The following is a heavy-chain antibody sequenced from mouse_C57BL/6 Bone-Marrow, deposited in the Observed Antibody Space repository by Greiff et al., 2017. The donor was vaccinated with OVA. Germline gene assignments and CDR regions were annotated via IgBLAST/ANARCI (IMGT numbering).Heavy chain of an antibody. V-gene: IGHV1-64*01. Sequence: QVQLQQPGAELVKPGASVKLSCKASGYTFTSYWMHWVKQRPGQGLEWIGMIHPNSGSTNYNEKFKSKATLTVDKSSSTAYMQLSSLTSEDSAVYYCARRGLYDAMDYWGQGTSVTVSS. CDR2: IHPNSGST. CDR1: GYTFTSYW. J-gene: IGHJ4*01. CDR3: ARRGLYDAMDY. D-gene: IGHD3-1*01.